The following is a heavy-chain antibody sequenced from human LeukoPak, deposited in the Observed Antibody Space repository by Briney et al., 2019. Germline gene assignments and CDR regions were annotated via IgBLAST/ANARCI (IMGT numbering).Heavy chain of an antibody. CDR3: ARVELFDAFDI. J-gene: IGHJ3*02. D-gene: IGHD1-7*01. CDR2: IYYSGST. Sequence: PSETLSLTCTVSGGSISSGGYYWSWIRQHPGKGLEWIGYIYYSGSTYYNPSLKSRFTISVDTSKNQFSLKLSSVTAADTAVYYCARVELFDAFDIWGQGTMVTVSS. V-gene: IGHV4-31*03. CDR1: GGSISSGGYY.